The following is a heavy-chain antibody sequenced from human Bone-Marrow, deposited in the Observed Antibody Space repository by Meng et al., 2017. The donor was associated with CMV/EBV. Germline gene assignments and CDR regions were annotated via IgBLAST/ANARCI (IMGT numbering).Heavy chain of an antibody. V-gene: IGHV3-21*01. Sequence: GGSLRLSCAASGFTFSSYSMNWVRQAPGKGLEWVSSISSSSSYIYYADSVKGRFTISRDNAKNSLYLQMNSLRAEDTAVYYCAREAAAAGTYYYYYGMDVWGQGTTVTVSS. CDR2: ISSSSSYI. D-gene: IGHD6-13*01. CDR1: GFTFSSYS. J-gene: IGHJ6*02. CDR3: AREAAAAGTYYYYYGMDV.